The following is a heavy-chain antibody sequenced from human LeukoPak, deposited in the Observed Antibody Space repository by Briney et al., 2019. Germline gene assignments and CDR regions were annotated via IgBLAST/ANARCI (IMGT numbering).Heavy chain of an antibody. Sequence: PSETLSLTCTVSGGSISSYYWSWIRQPAGKGLEWIGRIYTSGSTNYNPSLKSRVIMSVDTSKNQFSLKLSSVTAADTAVYYCATDPSRGIAAAGTGYWGQGTLVTVSS. CDR1: GGSISSYY. CDR2: IYTSGST. V-gene: IGHV4-4*07. CDR3: ATDPSRGIAAAGTGY. J-gene: IGHJ4*02. D-gene: IGHD6-13*01.